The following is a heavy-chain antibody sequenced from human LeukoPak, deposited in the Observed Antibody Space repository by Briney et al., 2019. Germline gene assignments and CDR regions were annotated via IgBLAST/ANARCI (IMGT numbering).Heavy chain of an antibody. Sequence: SVKVSCKASGGTFSSYAISWVRQAPGQGLEWMGGIIPIFGTANYAPKFQGRVTITAEESTSPAYMELSSLRSEDTAVYYCARVCSGWYCPFAYWGQGTLVTVSS. J-gene: IGHJ4*02. CDR2: IIPIFGTA. CDR1: GGTFSSYA. V-gene: IGHV1-69*13. D-gene: IGHD6-19*01. CDR3: ARVCSGWYCPFAY.